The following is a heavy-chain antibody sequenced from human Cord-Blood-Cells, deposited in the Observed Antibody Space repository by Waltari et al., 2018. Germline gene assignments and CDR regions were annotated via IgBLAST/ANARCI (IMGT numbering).Heavy chain of an antibody. Sequence: EVQLVESGGGLVQPGRSLRLSCAASGFTFDDYAMHWVWQAPGEGLEWVSGISWNSGSIGYADSVKGRFTISRDNAKNSLYLQMNSLRAEDTALYYCAKDIVPVYDFWSGYDAFDIWGQGTMVTVSS. J-gene: IGHJ3*02. D-gene: IGHD3-3*01. CDR2: ISWNSGSI. V-gene: IGHV3-9*01. CDR1: GFTFDDYA. CDR3: AKDIVPVYDFWSGYDAFDI.